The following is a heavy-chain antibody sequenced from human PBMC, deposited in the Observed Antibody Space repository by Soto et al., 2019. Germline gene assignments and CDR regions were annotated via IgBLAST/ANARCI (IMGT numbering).Heavy chain of an antibody. V-gene: IGHV1-2*02. CDR2: IDPDTGDT. Sequence: QVRLVQSGAEVKKPGASVKVSCKASGYTFTGYYLHWVRQAPGRGPEWMGRIDPDTGDTDSSHKYHGRVTLTRDTAIDTAYMEVTGLTLDDTATYYCARGLLEWGQGTLVTVSS. CDR1: GYTFTGYY. J-gene: IGHJ4*02. CDR3: ARGLLE.